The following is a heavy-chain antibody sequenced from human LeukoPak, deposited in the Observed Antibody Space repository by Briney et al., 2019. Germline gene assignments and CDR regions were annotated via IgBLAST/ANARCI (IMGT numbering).Heavy chain of an antibody. CDR1: GGSISNYY. V-gene: IGHV4-59*12. J-gene: IGHJ5*02. D-gene: IGHD6-19*01. Sequence: SETLSLTCTVSGGSISNYYWSWIRQPPGKGLEWIGYISHSGSTNYSPSLKSRVTISLDTSKNQFSLKLSSVTAADTAVYYCARNIAVGRYNWFDPWGQGTLVTVSS. CDR2: ISHSGST. CDR3: ARNIAVGRYNWFDP.